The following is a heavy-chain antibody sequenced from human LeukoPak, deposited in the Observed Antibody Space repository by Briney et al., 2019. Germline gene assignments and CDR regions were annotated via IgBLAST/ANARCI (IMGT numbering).Heavy chain of an antibody. CDR1: GGSISSTSYY. D-gene: IGHD6-19*01. Sequence: SETLSLTCTVSGGSISSTSYYWGWIRQPPGKGLEWIGEINHSGSTNYNPSLKSRVTISVDTSKNQFSLKLSSVTAADTAVYYCARAGGQWPAAYYYGMDVWGQGTTVTVSS. CDR3: ARAGGQWPAAYYYGMDV. J-gene: IGHJ6*02. V-gene: IGHV4-39*07. CDR2: INHSGST.